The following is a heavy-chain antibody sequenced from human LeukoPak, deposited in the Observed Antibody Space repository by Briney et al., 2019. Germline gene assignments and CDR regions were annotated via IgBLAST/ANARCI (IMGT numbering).Heavy chain of an antibody. V-gene: IGHV1-2*02. J-gene: IGHJ4*02. CDR3: ARGYCSSTSCYYHYFDY. D-gene: IGHD2-2*01. CDR2: INPNSGGT. CDR1: GYTFTGYY. Sequence: ASVKVSCKASGYTFTGYYMHWVRQAPGHGLEWIGWINPNSGGTNYAQKFQGRVTMIRDTSISTAYMELSRLRSDDTAVYYCARGYCSSTSCYYHYFDYWGQGTLVTVSS.